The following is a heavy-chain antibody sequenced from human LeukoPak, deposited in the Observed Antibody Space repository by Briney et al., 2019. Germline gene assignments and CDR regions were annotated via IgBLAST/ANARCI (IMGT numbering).Heavy chain of an antibody. Sequence: ASVKVSCKASGGTFISYAISWVRQAPGQGLEWMGWISAYNGNTNYAQKLQGRVTMTTDTSTSTAYMELRSLRSDDTAVYYCARTEYSSSPVYYYYYMDVWGKGTTVTVSS. CDR3: ARTEYSSSPVYYYYYMDV. D-gene: IGHD6-6*01. J-gene: IGHJ6*03. CDR1: GGTFISYA. V-gene: IGHV1-18*01. CDR2: ISAYNGNT.